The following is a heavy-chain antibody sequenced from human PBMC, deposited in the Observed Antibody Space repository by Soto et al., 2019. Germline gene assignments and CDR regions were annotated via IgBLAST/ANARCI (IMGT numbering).Heavy chain of an antibody. J-gene: IGHJ4*02. V-gene: IGHV3-66*01. Sequence: EVQLVESGGGLVQPGGSLRLSCAASGFTVSTKYMSWVRRAPGKGRGWVSVIYSGGSTFYADSVRGRFTISRDNSKNTVNLQMNSLRAEDTAVYYCARDPWAADYWGQGTLVTVSS. CDR2: IYSGGST. CDR3: ARDPWAADY. CDR1: GFTVSTKY. D-gene: IGHD3-16*01.